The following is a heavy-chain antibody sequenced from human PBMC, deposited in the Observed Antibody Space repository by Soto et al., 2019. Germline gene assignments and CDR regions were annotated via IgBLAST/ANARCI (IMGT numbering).Heavy chain of an antibody. V-gene: IGHV1-8*02. D-gene: IGHD1-26*01. CDR2: MNPNSGNT. J-gene: IGHJ4*02. Sequence: QVQLVQSGAEVKKPGASVKVSCKASGYTFTSYDMNWVRQATGQGLEWMGWMNPNSGNTGYAQKFQGRGTTTRNTAINTAYMELSSLSSEDTAVYYCAIVGARPPDYWGQGTLVTVSS. CDR3: AIVGARPPDY. CDR1: GYTFTSYD.